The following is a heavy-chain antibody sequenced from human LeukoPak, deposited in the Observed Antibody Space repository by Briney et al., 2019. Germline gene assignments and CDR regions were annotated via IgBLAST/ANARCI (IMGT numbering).Heavy chain of an antibody. CDR1: GFTFSSYA. V-gene: IGHV3-64D*06. CDR2: ISSNGGST. D-gene: IGHD2-2*01. CDR3: VKVPCSSTSCYYFDY. J-gene: IGHJ4*02. Sequence: GGSVRLSCSASGFTFSSYAMHWVRQAPGKGLEYVSAISSNGGSTYYADSVKGRFTISRDNSKNTLYLRMSSLRAEDTAVYYCVKVPCSSTSCYYFDYWGQGTLVTVSS.